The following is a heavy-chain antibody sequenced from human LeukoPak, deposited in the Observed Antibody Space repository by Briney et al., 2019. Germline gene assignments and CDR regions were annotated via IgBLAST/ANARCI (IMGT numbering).Heavy chain of an antibody. CDR2: IYHSGST. D-gene: IGHD2-2*01. CDR1: RGSISSSSYY. V-gene: IGHV4-39*01. Sequence: SETLSLTCTVSRGSISSSSYYWAWIRQPPGKGLEWIGMIYHSGSTYYNPSLKSRVTISVDTSKNQFSLKLSSVTAADTAVYYCARQVCSSISCYVDYWGQRTLVTVS. J-gene: IGHJ4*02. CDR3: ARQVCSSISCYVDY.